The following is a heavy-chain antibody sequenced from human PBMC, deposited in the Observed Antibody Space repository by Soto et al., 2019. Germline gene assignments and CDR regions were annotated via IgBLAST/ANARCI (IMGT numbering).Heavy chain of an antibody. Sequence: LRLSCAASGFTFSDYEMNWVRQAPGKGLEWVSYISRSATTIFYAASVRGRFTISRDNAKSSLYLQMNSLRVEDTAVYYCAKDPVAVYWFDPWGQGTLVTVSS. CDR2: ISRSATTI. J-gene: IGHJ5*02. D-gene: IGHD6-19*01. CDR3: AKDPVAVYWFDP. CDR1: GFTFSDYE. V-gene: IGHV3-48*03.